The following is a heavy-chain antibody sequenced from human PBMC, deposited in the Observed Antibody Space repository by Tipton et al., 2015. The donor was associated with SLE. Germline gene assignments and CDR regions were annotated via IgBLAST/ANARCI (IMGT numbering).Heavy chain of an antibody. D-gene: IGHD3-22*01. CDR2: ISSSSSYI. V-gene: IGHV3-21*01. Sequence: SLRLSCAASGFTFSSYSMNWVRQAPGKGLEWVSSISSSSSYIYYADSVKGRFTISRDNAKNSLYLQMNSLRAEDTAVYYCARDRGYYDSSGWFDPWGQGTLVTVSS. CDR3: ARDRGYYDSSGWFDP. J-gene: IGHJ5*02. CDR1: GFTFSSYS.